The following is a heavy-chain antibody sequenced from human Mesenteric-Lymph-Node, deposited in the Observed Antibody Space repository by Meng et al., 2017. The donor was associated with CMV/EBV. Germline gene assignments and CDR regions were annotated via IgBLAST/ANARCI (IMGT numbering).Heavy chain of an antibody. CDR1: GYTFTTYY. CDR3: ARTPPWPYDILTGYYYTMDV. V-gene: IGHV1-46*01. J-gene: IGHJ6*02. D-gene: IGHD3-9*01. CDR2: INPSGGST. Sequence: ASVTVSCKASGYTFTTYYIHWVRQAPGQGLEWMGIINPSGGSTTYAQKFQGRVTMTRDTSTSTVYMELTSLRSEDTAVYYCARTPPWPYDILTGYYYTMDVWGQGTTVTVSS.